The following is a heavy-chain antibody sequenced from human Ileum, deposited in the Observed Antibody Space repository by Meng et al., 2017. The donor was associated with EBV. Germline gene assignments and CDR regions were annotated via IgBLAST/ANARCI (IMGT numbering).Heavy chain of an antibody. CDR2: IYWDDDK. Sequence: QITLKESGPTLVKPXXTLTLTCTVSGFLLSTSGVGVGWIRQPPGKALEWLALIYWDDDKRYSPSLKNRLTITKDTSKNQVVLTLTNIDPVDTATYYCAHRHRLRDFDYWGQGTLVTVSS. D-gene: IGHD4-17*01. CDR3: AHRHRLRDFDY. CDR1: GFLLSTSGVG. J-gene: IGHJ4*02. V-gene: IGHV2-5*02.